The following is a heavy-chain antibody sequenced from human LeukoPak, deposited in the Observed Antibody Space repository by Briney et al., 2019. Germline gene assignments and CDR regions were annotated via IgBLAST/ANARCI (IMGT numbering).Heavy chain of an antibody. CDR1: GGTSSSYA. Sequence: SVKVSCKASGGTSSSYAISWVRQAPGQGLEWMGRIIPILGIANYAQKFQGRVTITADKSTSTAYMELSSLRSEDTAVYYCARDPGSSWLEYYYYGMDVWGQGTTVTVSS. D-gene: IGHD6-13*01. J-gene: IGHJ6*02. CDR3: ARDPGSSWLEYYYYGMDV. V-gene: IGHV1-69*04. CDR2: IIPILGIA.